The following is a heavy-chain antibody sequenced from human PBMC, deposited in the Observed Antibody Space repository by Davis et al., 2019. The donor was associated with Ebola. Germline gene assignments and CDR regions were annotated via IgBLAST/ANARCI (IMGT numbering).Heavy chain of an antibody. CDR2: IIPIFGTT. D-gene: IGHD2-21*02. Sequence: SVKVSCKASGGTFRSYGISWVRQAPGQGLEWMGGIIPIFGTTNYAQKFRGRVTITADKSTRIAYMELSILRSEDTAVYYCARGPSVATAHYFDFWGQGTLVTVSS. V-gene: IGHV1-69*06. J-gene: IGHJ4*02. CDR1: GGTFRSYG. CDR3: ARGPSVATAHYFDF.